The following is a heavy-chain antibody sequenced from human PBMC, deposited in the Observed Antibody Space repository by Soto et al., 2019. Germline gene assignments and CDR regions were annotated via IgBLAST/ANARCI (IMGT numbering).Heavy chain of an antibody. D-gene: IGHD5-18*01. CDR2: IWYDGSNK. J-gene: IGHJ6*03. CDR3: AKRGYSYGLGFCYMDV. V-gene: IGHV3-33*06. CDR1: GFTFSSYG. Sequence: GGSLRLSCAASGFTFSSYGMHWVRQAPGKGLEWVAVIWYDGSNKYYADSVKGRFTISRDNSKNTLYLQMNSLRAEDTAVYYCAKRGYSYGLGFCYMDVWGKGATVTVSS.